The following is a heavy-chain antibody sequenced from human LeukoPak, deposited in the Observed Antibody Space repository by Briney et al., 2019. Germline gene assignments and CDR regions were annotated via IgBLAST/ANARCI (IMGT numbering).Heavy chain of an antibody. CDR1: GDSVSSISVA. CDR2: TYYRSKWYY. D-gene: IGHD6-19*01. Sequence: SQTLSLTCAISGDSVSSISVAWGWIRQSPSRGLEWLGRTYYRSKWYYDYAVSVKSRMTINTDTSKNQFTLQLNSVTPEDTAVYYCVRYSGWFYFDFWAQGTLVTVSS. J-gene: IGHJ4*02. V-gene: IGHV6-1*01. CDR3: VRYSGWFYFDF.